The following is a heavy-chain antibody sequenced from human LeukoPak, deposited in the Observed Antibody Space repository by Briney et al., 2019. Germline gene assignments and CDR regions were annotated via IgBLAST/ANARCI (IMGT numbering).Heavy chain of an antibody. V-gene: IGHV3-23*01. J-gene: IGHJ4*02. Sequence: QPGGSLRLSCAASGYTFSSYAMSWVRQAPGKGLEWVSAISGSGGSTYYADSVKGRFTISRDNSKNTLYLQMNSLKAEDTAVYYCAKIRPLYSSLGPFDYWGQGTLVTVSS. CDR2: ISGSGGST. CDR3: AKIRPLYSSLGPFDY. D-gene: IGHD2-2*02. CDR1: GYTFSSYA.